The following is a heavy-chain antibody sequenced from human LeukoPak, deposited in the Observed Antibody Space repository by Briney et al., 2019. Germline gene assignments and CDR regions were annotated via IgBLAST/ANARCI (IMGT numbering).Heavy chain of an antibody. J-gene: IGHJ6*02. Sequence: SETLSLTCAVYGGSFSGYYWSWIRQPPGKGLEWIGEINHSGSTNYNPSLKSRVTISVDTSKNQFSLKLSSVTAADTAVYYCARAPAAATEYSYYSSGMDVWAKGPRSPSP. CDR3: ARAPAAATEYSYYSSGMDV. CDR1: GGSFSGYY. CDR2: INHSGST. D-gene: IGHD2-15*01. V-gene: IGHV4-34*01.